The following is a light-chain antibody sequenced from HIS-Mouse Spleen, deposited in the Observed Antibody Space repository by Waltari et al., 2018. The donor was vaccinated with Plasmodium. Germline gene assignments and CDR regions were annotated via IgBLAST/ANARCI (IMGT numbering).Light chain of an antibody. CDR1: QSVSSY. J-gene: IGKJ4*01. Sequence: EIVLTQSPATLSLSPGERATLSCRASQSVSSYLAWYQQKPGQAPRLLIYDASNRATGIPARFSGSGSGTDFTLTISSLEPEDFAVYYCQQRSNWPRVLTFGGGTKGEIK. V-gene: IGKV3-11*01. CDR3: QQRSNWPRVLT. CDR2: DAS.